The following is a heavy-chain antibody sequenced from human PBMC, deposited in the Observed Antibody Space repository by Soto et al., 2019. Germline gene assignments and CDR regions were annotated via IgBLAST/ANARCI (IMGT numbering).Heavy chain of an antibody. CDR2: IIPIFGTA. D-gene: IGHD5-12*01. CDR1: GGTFSSYA. V-gene: IGHV1-69*13. Sequence: GASVKVSCKASGGTFSSYAISWVRQAPGQGLEWMGGIIPIFGTANYAQKFQGRVTITADESTSTAYMELSSLRSEDTAVYYCARARGGGYDSQFVDYYYGMDVWGQGTTVTV. J-gene: IGHJ6*02. CDR3: ARARGGGYDSQFVDYYYGMDV.